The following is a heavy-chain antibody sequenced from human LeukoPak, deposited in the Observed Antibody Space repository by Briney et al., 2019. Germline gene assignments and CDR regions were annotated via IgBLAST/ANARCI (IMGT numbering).Heavy chain of an antibody. Sequence: PGGSLRLSCAASGFTFSSYAMHWVRQAPGKGLEWVAVISYDGSNKYYADSVKGRFTISRDNSKNTLYLQMNSLRAEDTAVYYCARDKEERYGASCFDYWGQGTLVTVSS. D-gene: IGHD2-2*01. J-gene: IGHJ4*02. V-gene: IGHV3-30-3*01. CDR2: ISYDGSNK. CDR1: GFTFSSYA. CDR3: ARDKEERYGASCFDY.